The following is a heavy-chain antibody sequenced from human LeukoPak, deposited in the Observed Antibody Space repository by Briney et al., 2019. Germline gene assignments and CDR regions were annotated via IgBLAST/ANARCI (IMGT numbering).Heavy chain of an antibody. D-gene: IGHD3-22*01. V-gene: IGHV3-66*01. CDR2: IYSGGST. J-gene: IGHJ4*02. Sequence: GGSLRLSCAASGFTVSSNYMSWVRQAPGKGLEWVSVIYSGGSTYYADSVKGRFTISRDNSKNTLYLQMNGLRAEDTAVYYCARDRYYYDSSGYILDYWGQGTLVTVSS. CDR3: ARDRYYYDSSGYILDY. CDR1: GFTVSSNY.